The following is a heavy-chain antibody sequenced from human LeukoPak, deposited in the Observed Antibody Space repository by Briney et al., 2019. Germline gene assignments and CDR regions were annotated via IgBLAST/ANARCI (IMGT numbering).Heavy chain of an antibody. CDR3: ANVQKPDRGYDIDY. CDR2: IFGSGDTT. V-gene: IGHV3-23*01. J-gene: IGHJ4*02. Sequence: PGGSLRLSSIGSGFTISTYGVNWVRQAPRKGLEWVSVIFGSGDTTYYADSVKGRFTIARDHSKTTLYLHLHSLRAEDTAIYYCANVQKPDRGYDIDYLVQGALVTVSS. D-gene: IGHD5-12*01. CDR1: GFTISTYG.